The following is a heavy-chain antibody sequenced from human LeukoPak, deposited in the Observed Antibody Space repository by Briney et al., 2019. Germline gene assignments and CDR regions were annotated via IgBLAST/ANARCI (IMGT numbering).Heavy chain of an antibody. Sequence: GGSLRLSCAASGFTFSSYGMHWVRQAPGKGLEWVAVIWYDGSNKYYADSVKGRFTISRDNSKNTLYLQMDSLRAEDTAVYYCARDRAWNYFDYWGQGTLVTVSS. CDR2: IWYDGSNK. V-gene: IGHV3-33*01. J-gene: IGHJ4*02. CDR3: ARDRAWNYFDY. D-gene: IGHD3-3*01. CDR1: GFTFSSYG.